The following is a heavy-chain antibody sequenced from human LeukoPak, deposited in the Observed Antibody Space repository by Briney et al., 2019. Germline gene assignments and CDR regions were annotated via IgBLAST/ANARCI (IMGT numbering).Heavy chain of an antibody. CDR1: GXTFSNYG. Sequence: GGSLRLSWAASGXTFSNYGVNWVRQAPGKGLEWVSSISSSSSSIYYADSLKGRFTISRDNAKTSLYLQMNSLRADDTAVYYCARLADYGNYGPREYLDFWGQGTLVTVSS. J-gene: IGHJ4*02. CDR3: ARLADYGNYGPREYLDF. V-gene: IGHV3-21*01. D-gene: IGHD4-11*01. CDR2: ISSSSSSI.